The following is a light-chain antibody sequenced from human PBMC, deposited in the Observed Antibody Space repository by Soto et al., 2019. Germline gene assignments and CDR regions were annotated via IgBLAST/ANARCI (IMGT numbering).Light chain of an antibody. Sequence: QSALTQPRSVSGSPGQSVTISCTGTNSDVGGYNYVSWYQQHPGKAPKLMIYDVRNRPSGVPDRFSGSKSGSTASLTISGLQAEDEADYSCCSYAGRSSWVFGGGTKLTVL. CDR3: CSYAGRSSWV. CDR1: NSDVGGYNY. CDR2: DVR. V-gene: IGLV2-11*01. J-gene: IGLJ3*02.